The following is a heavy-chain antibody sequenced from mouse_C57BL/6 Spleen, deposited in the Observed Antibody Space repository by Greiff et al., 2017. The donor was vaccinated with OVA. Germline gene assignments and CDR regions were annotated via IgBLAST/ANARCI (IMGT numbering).Heavy chain of an antibody. Sequence: QVQLKQPGAELVKPGASVKVSCKASGYTFTSYWMHWVKQRPGQGLEWIGRIHPSDSDTNYNQKFKGKATLTVDKSSSTAYMQLSSLKSDDSAVYYWAIGGGYFDVWGTGTTVTVSS. CDR1: GYTFTSYW. V-gene: IGHV1-74*01. CDR3: AIGGGYFDV. CDR2: IHPSDSDT. J-gene: IGHJ1*03.